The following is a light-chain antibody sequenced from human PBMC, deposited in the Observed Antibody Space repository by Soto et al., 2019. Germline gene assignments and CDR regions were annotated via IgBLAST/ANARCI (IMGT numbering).Light chain of an antibody. CDR1: SSDVGGYNY. CDR2: DVS. V-gene: IGLV2-11*01. Sequence: QSVLTQPRSVSGSPGQSVTISCTGTSSDVGGYNYVSWYQQHPGKAPKLMIYDVSKRPSGVPDRFSGSKSGNTASLTISGLQAEDEADSYCQSLDSSHYVFGSGTKVTVL. J-gene: IGLJ1*01. CDR3: QSLDSSHYV.